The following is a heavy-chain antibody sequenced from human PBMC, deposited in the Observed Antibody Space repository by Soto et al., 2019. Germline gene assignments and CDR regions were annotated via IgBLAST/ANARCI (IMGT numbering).Heavy chain of an antibody. V-gene: IGHV1-69*13. Sequence: SVKVSCKASGGTFSSYAISWVRQAPGQGLEWMGGIIPIFGTANYAQKFQGRVTITADESTSTAYMELSSLRSEDTAVYYCASDCSSTSCYNARGDYYYGMDVWGQGTTVTVSS. CDR1: GGTFSSYA. CDR2: IIPIFGTA. CDR3: ASDCSSTSCYNARGDYYYGMDV. D-gene: IGHD2-2*02. J-gene: IGHJ6*02.